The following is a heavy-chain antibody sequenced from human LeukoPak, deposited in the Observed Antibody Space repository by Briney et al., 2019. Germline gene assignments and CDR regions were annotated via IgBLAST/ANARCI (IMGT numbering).Heavy chain of an antibody. J-gene: IGHJ4*02. D-gene: IGHD3-22*01. V-gene: IGHV1-18*01. CDR2: ISGYNGNT. CDR1: GYTFTSYG. CDR3: ARDRVARYYDSSGGGSH. Sequence: ASVKVSCKASGYTFTSYGISWVRQAPGQGLEWMGWISGYNGNTNYAQKLQGRVTMTTDTSTSTAYMELRSLRSDDTAVYYCARDRVARYYDSSGGGSHWGQGTLVTVSS.